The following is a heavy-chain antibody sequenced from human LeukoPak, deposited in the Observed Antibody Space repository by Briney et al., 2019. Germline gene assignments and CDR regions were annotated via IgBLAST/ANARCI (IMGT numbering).Heavy chain of an antibody. V-gene: IGHV3-21*03. J-gene: IGHJ1*01. CDR2: ISSSSSYI. CDR3: TTDVRYFDWFEVFEH. Sequence: GGSLRLSCAASGFSFSTYSMNWVRQAPGKGLEWVSSISSSSSYIYYADSVKGRFTISRDNAKKSLYLQMNSLKTEDTAVYFCTTDVRYFDWFEVFEHWGQGTLVTVSS. D-gene: IGHD3-9*01. CDR1: GFSFSTYS.